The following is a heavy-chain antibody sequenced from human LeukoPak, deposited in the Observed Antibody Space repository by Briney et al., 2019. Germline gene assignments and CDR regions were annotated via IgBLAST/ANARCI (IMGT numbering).Heavy chain of an antibody. CDR1: GGSISSYY. CDR2: IDNSGST. J-gene: IGHJ3*02. V-gene: IGHV4-59*01. Sequence: KPSETLSLTCTVAGGSISSYYWSWIRQPPGKGLEWTGYIDNSGSTRYDPSLKSRVTISVDSSKNQFSLKLSDVTAADTAVYYCARGPQHGYSYGPNDAFDIWGQGTMVTVSS. CDR3: ARGPQHGYSYGPNDAFDI. D-gene: IGHD5-18*01.